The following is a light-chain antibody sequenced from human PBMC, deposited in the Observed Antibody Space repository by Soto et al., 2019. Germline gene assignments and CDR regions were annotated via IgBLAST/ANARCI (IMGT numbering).Light chain of an antibody. CDR2: GAS. V-gene: IGKV3-20*01. J-gene: IGKJ1*01. CDR1: QSDSSGF. CDR3: QQYGSSPQT. Sequence: EIVLTQSPGTLSLSPGERATLSCRASQSDSSGFLAWYQQKPGQAPRLLIYGASSRATGIPDRFSGSGSGTDFTLTISRLEPEDFAVYYCQQYGSSPQTFGQGTKVEIK.